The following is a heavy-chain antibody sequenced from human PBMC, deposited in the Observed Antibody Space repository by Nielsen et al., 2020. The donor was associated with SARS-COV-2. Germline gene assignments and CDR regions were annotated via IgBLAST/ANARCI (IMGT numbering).Heavy chain of an antibody. CDR1: GFTFSSYG. Sequence: GGSLRLSCAASGFTFSSYGMHWVRQAPGKGLEWVAVIWYDGSNKYYADSVKGRFTISRDNSKNTLYLQMNSLRAEDTAVYYCARDRVPGIAAAAINWFDPWGQGTLVTVSS. J-gene: IGHJ5*02. CDR2: IWYDGSNK. CDR3: ARDRVPGIAAAAINWFDP. D-gene: IGHD6-13*01. V-gene: IGHV3-33*08.